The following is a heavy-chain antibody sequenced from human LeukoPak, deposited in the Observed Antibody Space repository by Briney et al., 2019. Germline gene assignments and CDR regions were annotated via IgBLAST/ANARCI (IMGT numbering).Heavy chain of an antibody. CDR3: ARVGESAVVPAAIYYYYYMDV. CDR2: ISSSGSTI. D-gene: IGHD2-2*01. Sequence: PGGSLRLSCAASGFTFSDYYMGWIRQAPGKGLEWVSYISSSGSTIYYADSVKGRFTISRDNAKNSLYLQMNSLRAEDTAVYYCARVGESAVVPAAIYYYYYMDVWGKGTTVTVSS. V-gene: IGHV3-11*01. J-gene: IGHJ6*03. CDR1: GFTFSDYY.